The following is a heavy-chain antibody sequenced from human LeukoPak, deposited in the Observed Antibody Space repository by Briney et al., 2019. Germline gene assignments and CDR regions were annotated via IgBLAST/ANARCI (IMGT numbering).Heavy chain of an antibody. J-gene: IGHJ4*02. CDR1: GYSFTSYW. V-gene: IGHV5-51*01. CDR3: ARQDELGYSHDGSNYFDY. D-gene: IGHD5-18*01. CDR2: IYPGDSDT. Sequence: GESLKISCKGSGYSFTSYWIGWVRQMPGKGLEWMGIIYPGDSDTRYSPSFQGQVTISADKSISTAYLQWSSLKASDTAMYYCARQDELGYSHDGSNYFDYWGQGTLVTVSS.